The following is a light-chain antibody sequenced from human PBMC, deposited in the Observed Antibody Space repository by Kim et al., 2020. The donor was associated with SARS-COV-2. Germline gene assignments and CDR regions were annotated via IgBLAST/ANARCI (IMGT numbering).Light chain of an antibody. V-gene: IGLV2-23*02. J-gene: IGLJ3*02. Sequence: SAGQSITISCTGTSSDIGSHNRVSWHQQHSGKAPKLMIYEVYQRPSGVSNRFSGSKSGNTASLTISGLQAEDEADYYCCSYQGSWVFGGGTQLTVL. CDR2: EVY. CDR3: CSYQGSWV. CDR1: SSDIGSHNR.